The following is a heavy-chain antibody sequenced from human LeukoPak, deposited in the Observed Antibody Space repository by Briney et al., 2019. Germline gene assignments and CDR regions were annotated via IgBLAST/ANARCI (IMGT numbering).Heavy chain of an antibody. Sequence: ASVKVSCKASGYTFTSYDINWVRQATGQGLEWMGWMNPNSGNTGYAQKFQGRVTMTRNTSISTAYMELSSLRSEDTAVYYCARERKYCSGGSCYSGAGYWGQGTLVTVSS. D-gene: IGHD2-15*01. J-gene: IGHJ4*02. CDR2: MNPNSGNT. V-gene: IGHV1-8*01. CDR3: ARERKYCSGGSCYSGAGY. CDR1: GYTFTSYD.